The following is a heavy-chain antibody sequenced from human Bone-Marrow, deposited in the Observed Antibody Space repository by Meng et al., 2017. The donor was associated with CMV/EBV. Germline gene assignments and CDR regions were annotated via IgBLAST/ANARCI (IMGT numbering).Heavy chain of an antibody. CDR2: INPSGGST. J-gene: IGHJ6*02. CDR3: ARDPLKPAAIVDYYYYGMEV. Sequence: ASVKVSCKASGYTFTSYYMHWVRQAPGQGLEWMGIINPSGGSTSYAQKFQGRVTMTRDTSTSTVYMELSSLRSEDTAVYYCARDPLKPAAIVDYYYYGMEVWGQGTTVTVSS. D-gene: IGHD2-2*02. CDR1: GYTFTSYY. V-gene: IGHV1-46*01.